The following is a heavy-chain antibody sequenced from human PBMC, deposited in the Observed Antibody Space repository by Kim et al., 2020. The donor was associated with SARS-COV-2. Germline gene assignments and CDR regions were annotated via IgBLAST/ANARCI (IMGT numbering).Heavy chain of an antibody. CDR1: GYTFTSYG. CDR2: ISAYNGNT. D-gene: IGHD3-22*01. J-gene: IGHJ4*02. CDR3: ARANYRPWYYYDSSGYYRGNYFDY. Sequence: ASVKVSCKASGYTFTSYGISWVRQAPGQGLEWMGWISAYNGNTNYAQKLQGRVTMTTDTSTSTAYMELRSLRSDDTAVYYCARANYRPWYYYDSSGYYRGNYFDYWGQGTLVTVSS. V-gene: IGHV1-18*04.